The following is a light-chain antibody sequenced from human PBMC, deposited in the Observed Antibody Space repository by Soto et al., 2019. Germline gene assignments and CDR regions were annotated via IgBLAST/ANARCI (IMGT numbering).Light chain of an antibody. Sequence: DIVITQSPSSLSASVGDRVTITCQASQDINKNLIWYQQKPGKAPKLLIYDASDLETGVPSRFSGSGSGTGFTFTISSLQPEDFATYYCQQYESLPLTFGQGTRLEIK. CDR2: DAS. J-gene: IGKJ5*01. V-gene: IGKV1-33*01. CDR3: QQYESLPLT. CDR1: QDINKN.